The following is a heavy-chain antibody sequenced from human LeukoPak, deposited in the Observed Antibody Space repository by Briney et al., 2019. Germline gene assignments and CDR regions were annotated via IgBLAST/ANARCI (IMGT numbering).Heavy chain of an antibody. V-gene: IGHV1-8*03. Sequence: GASVKVSCKASGYTFTSYDINWVRQATGQGLEWMGWMNPNSGNTGYAQKFQGRVTITRNTSISTAYMELSSLRSEDTAVYYCARWSTFRGAAADYWGQGTLVTVSS. D-gene: IGHD3-16*01. CDR1: GYTFTSYD. CDR3: ARWSTFRGAAADY. J-gene: IGHJ4*02. CDR2: MNPNSGNT.